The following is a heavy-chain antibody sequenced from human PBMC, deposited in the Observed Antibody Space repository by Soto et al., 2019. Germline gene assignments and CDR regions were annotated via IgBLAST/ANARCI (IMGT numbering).Heavy chain of an antibody. CDR2: IWYDGSNK. J-gene: IGHJ2*01. V-gene: IGHV3-33*01. CDR1: GFTFSSYG. Sequence: GSLRLSCAASGFTFSSYGMHWVRQAPGKGLEWVAVIWYDGSNKYYANSVKGRFTISRDNSKNTLYLQMGSLRAEDMAVYYCARGLVATLPNWYFDLWGRGTLVTVSS. D-gene: IGHD5-12*01. CDR3: ARGLVATLPNWYFDL.